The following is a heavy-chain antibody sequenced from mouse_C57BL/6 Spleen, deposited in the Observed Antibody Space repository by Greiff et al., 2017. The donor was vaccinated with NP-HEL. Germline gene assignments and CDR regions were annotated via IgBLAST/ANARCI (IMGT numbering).Heavy chain of an antibody. D-gene: IGHD2-4*01. CDR2: INPNNGGT. CDR3: ARDYDGDWYFDV. J-gene: IGHJ1*03. CDR1: GYTFTDYN. V-gene: IGHV1-18*01. Sequence: EVKVVESGPELVKPGASVKIPCKASGYTFTDYNMDWVKQSHGKSLEWIGDINPNNGGTIYNQKFKGKATLTVDKSSSTAYMKLRSLTSEDTAVYYCARDYDGDWYFDVWGTGTTVTVSS.